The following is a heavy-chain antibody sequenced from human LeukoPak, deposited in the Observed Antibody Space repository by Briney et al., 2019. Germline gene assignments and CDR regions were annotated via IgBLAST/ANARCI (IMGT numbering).Heavy chain of an antibody. J-gene: IGHJ4*02. CDR2: IYYSGST. V-gene: IGHV4-59*01. CDR1: GGSISSYY. D-gene: IGHD5-18*01. CDR3: ARASRIQLWSFDY. Sequence: PSETLSLTCTVSGGSISSYYWSWIRQPPGKGLEWIGYIYYSGSTNYNPSLKSRVTISVDTSKNQFSLKLSSVTAADTAVYYCARASRIQLWSFDYWGQGTLVTVSS.